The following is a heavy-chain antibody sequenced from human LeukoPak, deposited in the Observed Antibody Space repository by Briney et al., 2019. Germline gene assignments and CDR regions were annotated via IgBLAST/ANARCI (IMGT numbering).Heavy chain of an antibody. V-gene: IGHV3-21*01. CDR2: ITTSSTYI. Sequence: GGSLRLSCAASGFSFSTYNMNWVRQAPGKGLEWVSSITTSSTYIYYADSVKGRFTISRDNAKNTLYLQMNSLRAEDTAVYYCALVTAKYYYYYMDVWGKGTTVTVSS. CDR3: ALVTAKYYYYYMDV. J-gene: IGHJ6*03. D-gene: IGHD2-21*02. CDR1: GFSFSTYN.